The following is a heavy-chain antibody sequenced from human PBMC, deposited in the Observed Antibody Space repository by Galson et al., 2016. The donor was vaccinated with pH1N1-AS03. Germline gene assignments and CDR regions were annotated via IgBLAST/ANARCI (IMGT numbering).Heavy chain of an antibody. CDR3: ARDPLLVGRTGYYFDL. V-gene: IGHV3-74*01. D-gene: IGHD2-2*01. J-gene: IGHJ4*02. CDR1: GFTFSSYW. Sequence: SLRLSCAASGFTFSSYWMDWVRQAPGKGPVWIARTNSDGRSTNYADSVKGRFTISRDNARNTLYLQLTSLSAEDTAGYFCARDPLLVGRTGYYFDLWGPGTLVTVAS. CDR2: TNSDGRST.